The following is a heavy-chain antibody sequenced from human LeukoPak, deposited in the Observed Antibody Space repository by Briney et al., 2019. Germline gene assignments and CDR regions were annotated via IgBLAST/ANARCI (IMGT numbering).Heavy chain of an antibody. V-gene: IGHV3-23*01. Sequence: GGSLRLSCAASGFTFSSYAMSWVRQAPGKGLEWVSALSGSGGSTYYVDSVKGRFTIPRDNSKNTLYLQMNSLRAEDTAVYYCAKRTVTKGGYYYGMDVWGKGTTVTVSS. D-gene: IGHD4-17*01. CDR2: LSGSGGST. CDR3: AKRTVTKGGYYYGMDV. CDR1: GFTFSSYA. J-gene: IGHJ6*04.